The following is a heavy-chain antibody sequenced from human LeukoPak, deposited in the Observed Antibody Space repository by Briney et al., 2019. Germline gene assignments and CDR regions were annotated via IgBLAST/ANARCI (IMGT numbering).Heavy chain of an antibody. V-gene: IGHV3-53*01. Sequence: QPGGSLRLSCEVSGFTVSRHFMSWVRQAPGKGLDWVSVLYDDGTTHYADSVKGRFTISRDTSQNIPYLEMNSLRADDTAVYYCARELLYHYYEYWGQGTLVTVSA. CDR1: GFTVSRHF. J-gene: IGHJ4*02. D-gene: IGHD2-2*01. CDR3: ARELLYHYYEY. CDR2: LYDDGTT.